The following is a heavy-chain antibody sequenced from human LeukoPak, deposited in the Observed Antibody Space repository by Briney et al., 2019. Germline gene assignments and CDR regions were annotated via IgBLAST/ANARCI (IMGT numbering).Heavy chain of an antibody. D-gene: IGHD4-17*01. CDR2: IYYSGST. CDR3: AYGDYGIDY. CDR1: GGSISSYY. J-gene: IGHJ4*02. V-gene: IGHV4-59*12. Sequence: SETLSLTCTVSGGSISSYYWSWIRQPPGKGLEWIGYIYYSGSTNYNPSLKSRVTISVDTSKNQFSLKLSSVTAADTAVYYCAYGDYGIDYWGQGTLVTVSS.